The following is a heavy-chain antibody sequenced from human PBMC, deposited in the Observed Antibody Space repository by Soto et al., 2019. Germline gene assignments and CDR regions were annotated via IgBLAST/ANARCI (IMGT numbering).Heavy chain of an antibody. CDR3: NRVNWGKLDY. CDR1: GFTLSNAW. CDR2: IKSKTDGGTT. J-gene: IGHJ4*02. V-gene: IGHV3-15*01. Sequence: EVQLVESGGGLVEPGGSLRLSCAASGFTLSNAWMSWVRQAPGKGLEWVGRIKSKTDGGTTEYAAPVRGRFTITRDDSKNTLDLQMSSLKTEDTAMYYCNRVNWGKLDYWGQGTLATVSS. D-gene: IGHD3-16*01.